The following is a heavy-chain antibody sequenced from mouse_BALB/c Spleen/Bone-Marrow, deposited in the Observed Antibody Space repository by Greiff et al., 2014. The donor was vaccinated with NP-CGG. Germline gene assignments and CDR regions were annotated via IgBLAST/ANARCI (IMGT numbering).Heavy chain of an antibody. CDR3: ARRASPTGPMDY. J-gene: IGHJ4*01. D-gene: IGHD1-1*01. V-gene: IGHV5-17*02. Sequence: EVQVVESGGGLVQPGGSRKLSCAASGFTFSNFGMHWVRQAPEKGLEWVAYISSGSSTIYYADTVKGRFTIARDNPKNTLFLQMTSLRSEDTAMYYCARRASPTGPMDYWGQGTSVTVSS. CDR1: GFTFSNFG. CDR2: ISSGSSTI.